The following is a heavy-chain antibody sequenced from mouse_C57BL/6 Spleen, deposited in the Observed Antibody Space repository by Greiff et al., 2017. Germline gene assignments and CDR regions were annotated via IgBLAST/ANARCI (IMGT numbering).Heavy chain of an antibody. CDR1: GYSITSGYY. J-gene: IGHJ3*01. CDR3: ARDVYGSSYDWDWFAY. Sequence: EVKLLESGPGLVKPSQSLSLTCSVTGYSITSGYYWNWIRQFPGNKLEWMGYISYDGSNNYNPSLKNRISITRDTSKNQFFLKLNSVTTEDTATYYCARDVYGSSYDWDWFAYWGQGTLVTVSA. V-gene: IGHV3-6*01. CDR2: ISYDGSN. D-gene: IGHD1-1*01.